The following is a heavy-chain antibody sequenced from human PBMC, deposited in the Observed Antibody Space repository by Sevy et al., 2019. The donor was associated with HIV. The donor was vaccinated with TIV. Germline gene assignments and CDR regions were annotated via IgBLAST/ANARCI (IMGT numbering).Heavy chain of an antibody. CDR3: AKDYSSSSSYFDY. J-gene: IGHJ4*02. Sequence: GESLKISCAASGFTFSSYAMSWVRQAPGKGLEWVSAISGSGGSTYYADSVKGRFTISRDNSKNTLYLQMNSLRAEDTAVYYCAKDYSSSSSYFDYWGQGTLVTVSS. CDR2: ISGSGGST. CDR1: GFTFSSYA. V-gene: IGHV3-23*01. D-gene: IGHD6-6*01.